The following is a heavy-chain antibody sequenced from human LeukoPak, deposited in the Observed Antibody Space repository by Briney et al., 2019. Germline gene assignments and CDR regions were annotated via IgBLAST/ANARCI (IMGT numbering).Heavy chain of an antibody. CDR1: GGSISSYY. CDR3: VRDGRGYCSSSSVCYSWFDP. D-gene: IGHD2-2*01. V-gene: IGHV4-4*07. CDR2: IYTSGTT. J-gene: IGHJ5*02. Sequence: KSSETLSLTCTVSGGSISSYYGSWIRQPAGKGLEWIGRIYTSGTTNYNPSLQSRVSMSIDPSKNQFSLKLHSLTAAATAVYYCVRDGRGYCSSSSVCYSWFDPWGQGTLVAVSS.